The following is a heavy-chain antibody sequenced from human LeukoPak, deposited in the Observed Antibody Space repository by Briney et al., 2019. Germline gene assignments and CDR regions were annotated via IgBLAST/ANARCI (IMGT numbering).Heavy chain of an antibody. CDR3: ARANRPNYYYYYGMDV. D-gene: IGHD1-14*01. V-gene: IGHV3-48*01. CDR1: GFTFSTYG. J-gene: IGHJ6*02. CDR2: ISSSSSTI. Sequence: GGSLRLSCAASGFTFSTYGMTWVRQAPGKGLEWVSYISSSSSTIYYADSVKGRFTISRDNAKNSLYLQMNSLRAEDTAVYYCARANRPNYYYYYGMDVWGQGTTVTVSS.